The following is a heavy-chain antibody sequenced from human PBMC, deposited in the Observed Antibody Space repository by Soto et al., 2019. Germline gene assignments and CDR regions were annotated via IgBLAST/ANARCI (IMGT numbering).Heavy chain of an antibody. Sequence: SVKVSCKASGGTFSSYAISWLRQAPGQGLEWMGGIIPIFGTANYAQKFQGRVTITADKSTSTAYMELSSLRSEDTAVYYCARGGEWLRFGYGMDVWGQGTTVTVSS. CDR1: GGTFSSYA. CDR2: IIPIFGTA. D-gene: IGHD5-12*01. CDR3: ARGGEWLRFGYGMDV. V-gene: IGHV1-69*06. J-gene: IGHJ6*02.